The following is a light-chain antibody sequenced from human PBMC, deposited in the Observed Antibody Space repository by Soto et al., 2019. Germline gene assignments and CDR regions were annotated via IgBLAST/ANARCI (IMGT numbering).Light chain of an antibody. CDR3: QQDGSSGT. CDR2: GAS. J-gene: IGKJ1*01. V-gene: IGKV3-20*01. CDR1: QSVSNNY. Sequence: EIVLTQSPGTLSLSPGERATLSCRASQSVSNNYLAWYQQKPGQAPRLLIYGASNRATGIPDRFSGSGSGTDFNITISRLEPEYFAVYYCQQDGSSGTFGRGTKVEIK.